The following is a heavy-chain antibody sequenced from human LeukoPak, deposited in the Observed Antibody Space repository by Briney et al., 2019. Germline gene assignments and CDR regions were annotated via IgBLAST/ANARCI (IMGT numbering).Heavy chain of an antibody. V-gene: IGHV4-4*07. J-gene: IGHJ4*02. CDR3: ARGSSGSTRRYYFDY. CDR2: LYSSDDT. D-gene: IGHD3-22*01. CDR1: GGSISGYY. Sequence: PSETLSLTCTVSGGSISGYYWNWVRQPADKGLEWIGRLYSSDDTYYNPSLKSRLTMSMDTSKNQFSLKLRSVTAADTAVYYCARGSSGSTRRYYFDYWGQGALVAVSS.